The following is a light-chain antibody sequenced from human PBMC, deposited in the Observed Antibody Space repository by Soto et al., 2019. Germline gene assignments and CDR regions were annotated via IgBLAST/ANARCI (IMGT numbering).Light chain of an antibody. CDR3: CACARGSTLVV. CDR2: EVS. V-gene: IGLV2-14*01. J-gene: IGLJ3*02. Sequence: QSALTQPASVSGSPGQSITIPCTGTSSDIGAYNYVSWYQQRPTKAPKLLIHEVSTRPPGVSTRFAGSKSGITASLTISGLQPEGEGVFCCCACARGSTLVVFCGGTKLTVL. CDR1: SSDIGAYNY.